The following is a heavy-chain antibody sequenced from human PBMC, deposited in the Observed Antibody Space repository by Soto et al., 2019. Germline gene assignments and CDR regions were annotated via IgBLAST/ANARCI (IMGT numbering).Heavy chain of an antibody. D-gene: IGHD4-4*01. J-gene: IGHJ5*02. CDR2: IHYSGST. V-gene: IGHV4-59*08. CDR3: ARHSYYSNPLRFDP. CDR1: GDSISSYY. Sequence: SETLSLTCTVSGDSISSYYWSWIRQPPGKGPEWIGNIHYSGSTNYNPSLKSRVTISVDTSKNQFSLRLSSVTAAETAVYYCARHSYYSNPLRFDPWGQGTLVTVSS.